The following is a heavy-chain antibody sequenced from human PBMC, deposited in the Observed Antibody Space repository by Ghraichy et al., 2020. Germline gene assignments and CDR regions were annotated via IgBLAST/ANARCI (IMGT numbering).Heavy chain of an antibody. CDR3: ARDGCTSTSCKTYYYYYGTDV. CDR2: ISGSSSTI. J-gene: IGHJ6*02. D-gene: IGHD2-2*01. Sequence: GGSLRLSCEASGFTFSSYSMNWVRQAPGKGLQWLSYISGSSSTIYYSDSVKGRFTISRDNAKNSLYLQMNSLRDEDTGLYYCARDGCTSTSCKTYYYYYGTDVWGQGTTVTVSS. V-gene: IGHV3-48*02. CDR1: GFTFSSYS.